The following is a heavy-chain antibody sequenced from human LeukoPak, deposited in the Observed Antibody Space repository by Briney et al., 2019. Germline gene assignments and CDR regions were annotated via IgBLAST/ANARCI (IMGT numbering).Heavy chain of an antibody. V-gene: IGHV3-23*01. Sequence: GGSLRLSCAASGFIFSNYAMAWVRQAPGRGLEWVSGINPRDGGTVYADSVRGRFTISRDNSKYTLYLQMNSLRAEDTALYYCVKYIAVPGEQLLGDYWGQGTLVTVSS. J-gene: IGHJ4*02. CDR2: INPRDGGT. D-gene: IGHD6-19*01. CDR3: VKYIAVPGEQLLGDY. CDR1: GFIFSNYA.